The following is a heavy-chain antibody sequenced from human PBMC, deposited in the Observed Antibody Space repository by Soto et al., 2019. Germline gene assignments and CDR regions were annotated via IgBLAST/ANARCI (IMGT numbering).Heavy chain of an antibody. CDR3: ARGLNIVVVPAAIGNYYYYMDV. Sequence: PGGSLRLSCAASGFTFSSYSMNWVRQAPGKGLEWVSSISSSSSYIYYADSVKGRFTISRDNAKNSLYLQMNSLRAEDTAVYYCARGLNIVVVPAAIGNYYYYMDVWGKGTTVTVSS. D-gene: IGHD2-2*01. V-gene: IGHV3-21*01. CDR2: ISSSSSYI. CDR1: GFTFSSYS. J-gene: IGHJ6*03.